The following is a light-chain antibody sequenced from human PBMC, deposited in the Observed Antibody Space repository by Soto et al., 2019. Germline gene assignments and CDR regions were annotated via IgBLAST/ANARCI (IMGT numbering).Light chain of an antibody. V-gene: IGKV4-1*01. Sequence: DIVMTQSPDSLAVSLGERATINCKSSQSILYSSDNKNYLAWYQQKPGQPPKLLIYWASTRESGVPDRFSGSGSGTDFTLTISSLQAEDVAVYYCQQFYTTPLTFGWGAKVEI. CDR1: QSILYSSDNKNY. J-gene: IGKJ4*01. CDR3: QQFYTTPLT. CDR2: WAS.